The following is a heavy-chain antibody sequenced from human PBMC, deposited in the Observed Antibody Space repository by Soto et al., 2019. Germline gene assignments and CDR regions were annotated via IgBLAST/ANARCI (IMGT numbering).Heavy chain of an antibody. Sequence: SVSNAWMNWVRQALGKGLEWAGRIKSKTDGGTTDYAAPVKGRFTISRDDSKNTLNLQMNSLKTEDTAVYYCTTEEVYRYYYDGSGYRPFGYWGQGTLVTVSS. CDR1: SVSNAW. CDR3: TTEEVYRYYYDGSGYRPFGY. V-gene: IGHV3-15*07. J-gene: IGHJ4*02. CDR2: IKSKTDGGTT. D-gene: IGHD3-22*01.